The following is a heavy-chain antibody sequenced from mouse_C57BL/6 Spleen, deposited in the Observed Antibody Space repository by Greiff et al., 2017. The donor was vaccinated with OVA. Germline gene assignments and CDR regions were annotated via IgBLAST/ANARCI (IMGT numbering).Heavy chain of an antibody. J-gene: IGHJ4*01. D-gene: IGHD1-1*01. V-gene: IGHV1-22*01. CDR3: ASSLLLRGAMDY. Sequence: VQLQQSGPELVKPGASVKMSCKASGYTFTDYYMHWVKQSHGKSLEWIGNINPNNGGTSYNQKFKGKATLTVNKSSSTAYMELRSLTSEDSAVYYSASSLLLRGAMDYWGQGTSVTVSS. CDR1: GYTFTDYY. CDR2: INPNNGGT.